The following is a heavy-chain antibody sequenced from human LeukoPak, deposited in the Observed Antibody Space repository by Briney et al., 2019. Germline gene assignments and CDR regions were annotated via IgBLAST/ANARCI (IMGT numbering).Heavy chain of an antibody. Sequence: PGRSLRLSCAASGFTLSSYAMHWVRQAPGKGLEWVAVISYDGSNKYYADSVKGRFTISRDNSKNTLYLQMNSLRAEDTAVYYCARGRSVLRYFDWLFDYWGQGTLVTVSS. CDR1: GFTLSSYA. J-gene: IGHJ4*02. D-gene: IGHD3-9*01. CDR2: ISYDGSNK. V-gene: IGHV3-30*04. CDR3: ARGRSVLRYFDWLFDY.